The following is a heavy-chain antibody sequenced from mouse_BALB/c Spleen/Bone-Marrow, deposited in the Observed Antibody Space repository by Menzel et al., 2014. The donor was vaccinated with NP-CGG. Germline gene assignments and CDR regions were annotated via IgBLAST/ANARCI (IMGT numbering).Heavy chain of an antibody. CDR3: GTYGNYVGYAMDY. Sequence: QVQLKESGPGLVAPSQSLSITCTVSGFSLSRYSVHWVRQPPGKGLEWLGMIWGGGSTDYNSALKSRLSISKDNSKSQVFLKMNSLQTDDTAMYYCGTYGNYVGYAMDYWGQGPSVTVSS. CDR2: IWGGGST. CDR1: GFSLSRYS. D-gene: IGHD2-10*02. J-gene: IGHJ4*01. V-gene: IGHV2-6-4*01.